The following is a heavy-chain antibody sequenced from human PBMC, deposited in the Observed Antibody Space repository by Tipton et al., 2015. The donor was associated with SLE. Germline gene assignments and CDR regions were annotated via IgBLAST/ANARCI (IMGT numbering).Heavy chain of an antibody. V-gene: IGHV4-30-4*01. CDR1: GGSISSGGYY. Sequence: TLSLTCTVSGGSISSGGYYWSWIRQPPGKGLEWIGYVYYSGSTYYNPSLKSRVTISVDRSKNQFSLKLSSVTAADTAVYYCARVVKDLGFDLWGRGTLVTVSS. CDR2: VYYSGST. D-gene: IGHD2-21*01. J-gene: IGHJ2*01. CDR3: ARVVKDLGFDL.